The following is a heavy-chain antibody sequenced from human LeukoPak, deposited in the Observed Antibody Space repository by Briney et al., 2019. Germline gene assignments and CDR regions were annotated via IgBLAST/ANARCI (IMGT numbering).Heavy chain of an antibody. J-gene: IGHJ4*02. CDR1: GGSISDYY. V-gene: IGHV4-4*07. Sequence: SGTLSLTCTVSGGSISDYYWSWIRQPAGKGLEWIGRIYTSGSTDYNPSLKSRVAMSVDTSKNQFSLKLNSMTAADTAVYYCARGPPPDFDCWGQGTLVTVSS. CDR3: ARGPPPDFDC. CDR2: IYTSGST.